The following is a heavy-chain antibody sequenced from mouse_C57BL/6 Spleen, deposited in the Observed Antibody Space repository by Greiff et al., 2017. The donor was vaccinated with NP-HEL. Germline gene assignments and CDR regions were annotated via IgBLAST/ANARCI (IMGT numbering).Heavy chain of an antibody. J-gene: IGHJ1*03. D-gene: IGHD1-1*01. V-gene: IGHV1-39*01. Sequence: EVQLQQSGPELVKPGASVKISCKASGYSFTDYNMNWVKQSNGKSLEWIGVINPNYGTTSYNQKFKGKATLTVDQSSSTAYMQLNSLTSEDSAVYYCARKGYYSSSYVGWYFDVWGTGTTVIVSS. CDR3: ARKGYYSSSYVGWYFDV. CDR2: INPNYGTT. CDR1: GYSFTDYN.